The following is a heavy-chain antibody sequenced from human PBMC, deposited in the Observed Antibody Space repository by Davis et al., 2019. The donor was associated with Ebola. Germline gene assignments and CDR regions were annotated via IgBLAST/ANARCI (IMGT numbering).Heavy chain of an antibody. V-gene: IGHV6-1*01. J-gene: IGHJ6*02. Sequence: SETLSLTCAISGDSVSSNSAAWNWIRQSPSRGLEWLGRTYYRSKWYNDYAVSVKSRITINPDTSKNQFSLQLNSVTAADTAVYYCARAYSNYAPYYYGMDVWGQGTTVTVSS. CDR2: TYYRSKWYN. D-gene: IGHD4-11*01. CDR1: GDSVSSNSAA. CDR3: ARAYSNYAPYYYGMDV.